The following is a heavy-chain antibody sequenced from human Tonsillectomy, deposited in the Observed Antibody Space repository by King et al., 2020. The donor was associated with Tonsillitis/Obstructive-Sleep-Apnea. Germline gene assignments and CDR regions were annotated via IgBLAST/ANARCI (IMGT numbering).Heavy chain of an antibody. CDR1: GFSFSTYW. D-gene: IGHD3-3*01. CDR2: ISGDGYYT. V-gene: IGHV3-74*01. Sequence: VQLVESGGGLVQPGGSLRLSCAASGFSFSTYWMHWVRQAPGKGLVWVSCISGDGYYTGYADSVKGRFTISRDNARDTLYLQMNSLRVEDTAVYYCASEMGAFDFWGQGTLVTVSS. J-gene: IGHJ4*02. CDR3: ASEMGAFDF.